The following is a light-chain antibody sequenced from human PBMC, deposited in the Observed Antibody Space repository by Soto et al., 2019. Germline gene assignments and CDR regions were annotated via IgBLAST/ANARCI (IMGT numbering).Light chain of an antibody. J-gene: IGKJ1*01. CDR3: QRYGRLIRP. Sequence: EIVLTQSPCTVSLSPGERATLSCRASQNVSSSYLAWYQQKPGQAPRLLISGASSRATDIPDRLIGSRCGTDFTLFIWRLVPGSFAVYHCQRYGRLIRPFGQGTKVDIK. V-gene: IGKV3-20*01. CDR2: GAS. CDR1: QNVSSSY.